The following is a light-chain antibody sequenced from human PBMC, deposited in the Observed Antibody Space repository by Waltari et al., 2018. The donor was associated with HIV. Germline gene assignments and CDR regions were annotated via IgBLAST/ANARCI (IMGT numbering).Light chain of an antibody. Sequence: QSALTQPPSVSGSLGQSVTISCTGTSSDIGAYNRVSWYQQSPGTAPKLRIYEVTHRPLGVPVRFYGSKSGNTASLTISDLQADDEADYYCSSYTTSSTWVFGGGTKLTAL. CDR2: EVT. CDR3: SSYTTSSTWV. V-gene: IGLV2-18*02. CDR1: SSDIGAYNR. J-gene: IGLJ3*02.